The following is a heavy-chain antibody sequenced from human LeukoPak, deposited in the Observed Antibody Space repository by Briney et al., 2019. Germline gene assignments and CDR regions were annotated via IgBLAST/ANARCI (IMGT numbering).Heavy chain of an antibody. V-gene: IGHV3-23*01. CDR1: GFTFSSSA. D-gene: IGHD2-15*01. CDR3: AKQLGYCSDGSCYFPY. J-gene: IGHJ4*02. CDR2: ISNNGGYT. Sequence: GGSQRLSCAASGFTFSSSAMSWVRQAPGKGLEWVSAISNNGGYTYYADSVQGRFTISRDNSKSTLCLQMNSLRAEDTAVYYCAKQLGYCSDGSCYFPYWGQGTLVTVSS.